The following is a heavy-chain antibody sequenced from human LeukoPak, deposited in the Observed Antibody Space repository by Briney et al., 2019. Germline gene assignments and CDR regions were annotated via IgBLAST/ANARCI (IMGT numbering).Heavy chain of an antibody. V-gene: IGHV4-59*01. Sequence: TSETLSLTCTVSGGSINNYYWSWIRQPPGKGLECIGYLYYSGSTNYNPSLKSRVTISVDTSKNQFFLKLSSVTAADTAVYYCARVNSGHSYGNFDYWGQGTLVTVSS. CDR1: GGSINNYY. CDR2: LYYSGST. J-gene: IGHJ4*02. CDR3: ARVNSGHSYGNFDY. D-gene: IGHD5-18*01.